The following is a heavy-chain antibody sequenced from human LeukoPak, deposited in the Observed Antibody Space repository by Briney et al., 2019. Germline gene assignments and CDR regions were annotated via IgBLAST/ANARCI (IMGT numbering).Heavy chain of an antibody. CDR2: IYTGGST. Sequence: SETLSLTCTVSGGSISSSSYYWDWIRQPPGKGLEWIGRIYTGGSTNYNPSLKSRVTISVDTSKNQSSLKLSSVTAADTAVYYCARDMSSRGYCTNGVCYNYYYYMDVWGKGTTVTVSS. CDR1: GGSISSSSYY. V-gene: IGHV4-39*07. J-gene: IGHJ6*03. D-gene: IGHD2-8*01. CDR3: ARDMSSRGYCTNGVCYNYYYYMDV.